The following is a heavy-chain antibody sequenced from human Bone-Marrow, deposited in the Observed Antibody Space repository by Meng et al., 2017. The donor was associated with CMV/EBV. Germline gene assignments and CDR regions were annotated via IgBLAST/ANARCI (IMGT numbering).Heavy chain of an antibody. Sequence: GESLKISCAASGFTFSIYAMSWVRQAPGKGLEWVSVIYSGGSSTYYADSVKGRFTISRDNSKNTLYLQMNSLRAEDTAVYYCAKVWYSGSYPSHFDYWGQGTLVTVYS. CDR2: IYSGGSST. CDR1: GFTFSIYA. D-gene: IGHD1-26*01. J-gene: IGHJ4*02. V-gene: IGHV3-23*03. CDR3: AKVWYSGSYPSHFDY.